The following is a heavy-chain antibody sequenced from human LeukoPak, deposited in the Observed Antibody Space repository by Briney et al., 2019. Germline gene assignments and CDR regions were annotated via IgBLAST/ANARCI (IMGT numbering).Heavy chain of an antibody. D-gene: IGHD2-2*01. CDR3: AREVVVVPAASYYFDY. Sequence: ASVKVSCKASGYTFTGYYMHWVRQAPGQGLEWMGWINPNSGGTNYAQKFQGRVTMTRDTSISTACMELSRLRSGDTAVYYCAREVVVVPAASYYFDYWGQGTLVTVSS. CDR1: GYTFTGYY. CDR2: INPNSGGT. V-gene: IGHV1-2*02. J-gene: IGHJ4*02.